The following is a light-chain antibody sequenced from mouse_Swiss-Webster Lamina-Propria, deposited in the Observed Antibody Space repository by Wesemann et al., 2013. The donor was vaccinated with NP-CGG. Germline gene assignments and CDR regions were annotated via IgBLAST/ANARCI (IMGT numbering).Light chain of an antibody. V-gene: IGKV8-28*01. CDR2: GAS. CDR1: QSLLNSGNQKNY. Sequence: DIVMTQSPSSLSVSAGEKVTMSCKSSQSLLNSGNQKNYLAWYQQKPGQPPKLLIYGASTRESGVPDRFTGSGSGTDFTLTISSVQAEDLAVYYCHQYLSSYTFGGGTKLEIK. J-gene: IGKJ2*01. CDR3: HQYLSSYT.